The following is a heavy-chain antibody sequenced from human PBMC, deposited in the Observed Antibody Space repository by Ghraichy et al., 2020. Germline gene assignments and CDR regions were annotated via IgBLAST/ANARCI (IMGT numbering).Heavy chain of an antibody. CDR3: AKGPPTVVTSDYFDY. CDR1: GFTFDDYA. Sequence: SLNISCAASGFTFDDYAMHWVRQAPGKGLEWVSGISWNSGSIGYADSVKGRFTISRDNAKNSLYLQMNSLRAEDTALYYCAKGPPTVVTSDYFDYWGQGTLVTVSS. CDR2: ISWNSGSI. V-gene: IGHV3-9*01. J-gene: IGHJ4*02. D-gene: IGHD4-23*01.